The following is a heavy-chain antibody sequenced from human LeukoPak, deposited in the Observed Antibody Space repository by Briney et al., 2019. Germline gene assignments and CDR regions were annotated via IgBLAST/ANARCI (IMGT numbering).Heavy chain of an antibody. Sequence: GGSLRLSCAASGFTFSSYEMNWVRQAPGKGLEWVSYISSSGSTIYYADSVKGRFTISRDNAKNSLYLQMNSLRAEDTAVYYCARVQGYYDSSGYSGDFDYWGQGTLVTVSS. CDR3: ARVQGYYDSSGYSGDFDY. CDR2: ISSSGSTI. CDR1: GFTFSSYE. J-gene: IGHJ4*02. D-gene: IGHD3-22*01. V-gene: IGHV3-48*03.